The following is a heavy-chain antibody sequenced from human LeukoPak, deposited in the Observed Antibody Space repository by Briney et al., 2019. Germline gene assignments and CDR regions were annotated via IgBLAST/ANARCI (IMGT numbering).Heavy chain of an antibody. CDR1: GFTFSSYA. CDR3: ARKNGASYSSHLDY. V-gene: IGHV3-23*01. Sequence: GGSLRLSCAASGFTFSSYAMSWVRQAPGKGLERASVISGSGGSTYYADSVKGQFTISRDNSKNTLYLQMNSLRAEDTAVYYCARKNGASYSSHLDYWGQGTLVTVSS. CDR2: ISGSGGST. D-gene: IGHD2-21*01. J-gene: IGHJ4*02.